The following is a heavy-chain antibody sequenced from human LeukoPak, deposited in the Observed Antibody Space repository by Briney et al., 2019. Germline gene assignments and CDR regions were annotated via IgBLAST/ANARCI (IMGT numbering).Heavy chain of an antibody. D-gene: IGHD2-2*01. V-gene: IGHV4-39*01. J-gene: IGHJ4*02. Sequence: SETLSLTCTVSGGSISSSSYYWGWIRQPPGKGLEWIGSIYYSGSTYYNPSLKSRVTISVDTSKNQFPLKLSSVTAADTAVYYCASPCCSTSCYFEFDYWGQGTLVTVSS. CDR2: IYYSGST. CDR1: GGSISSSSYY. CDR3: ASPCCSTSCYFEFDY.